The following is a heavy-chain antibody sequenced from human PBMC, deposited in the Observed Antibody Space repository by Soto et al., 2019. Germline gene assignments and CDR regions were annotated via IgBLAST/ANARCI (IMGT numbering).Heavy chain of an antibody. J-gene: IGHJ1*01. Sequence: SETLSLTCAVYGGSFSGYYWSWIRQPPGKGLEWIGEINHSGSTNYNPSLKSRVTISVDTSKSQFSLKLSSVTAADTAVYYCAGPSVYCSGGSCYPLTEYFQHWGQGTLVTVSS. CDR1: GGSFSGYY. D-gene: IGHD2-15*01. CDR3: AGPSVYCSGGSCYPLTEYFQH. V-gene: IGHV4-34*01. CDR2: INHSGST.